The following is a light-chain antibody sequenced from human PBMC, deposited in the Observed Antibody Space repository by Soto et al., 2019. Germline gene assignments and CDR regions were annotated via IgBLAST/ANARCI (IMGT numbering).Light chain of an antibody. CDR3: SSYASTSTAV. CDR1: SSDVGAYNY. J-gene: IGLJ1*01. CDR2: EVN. Sequence: QPALTQPASVSGSPGQSITISCTGTSSDVGAYNYVSWYQQHPGKAPKLMIYEVNYRPSGVSNRFSGSKSGITASLTISGLQAEDEADYYCSSYASTSTAVFGTGTKLTVL. V-gene: IGLV2-14*01.